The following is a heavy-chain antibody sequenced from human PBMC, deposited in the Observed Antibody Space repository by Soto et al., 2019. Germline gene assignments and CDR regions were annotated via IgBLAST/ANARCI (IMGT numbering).Heavy chain of an antibody. J-gene: IGHJ3*02. CDR3: ARGAQQWRYAFDI. V-gene: IGHV4-59*01. Sequence: PSETLSLTCTVSGGSISSYYWSWIRQPPGKGLEWIGYIYYSGSTNYNPSLKSRVTISVDTSKNQFSLKLSSVTAADTAVYYCARGAQQWRYAFDIWSQRTMVLVSS. D-gene: IGHD6-19*01. CDR1: GGSISSYY. CDR2: IYYSGST.